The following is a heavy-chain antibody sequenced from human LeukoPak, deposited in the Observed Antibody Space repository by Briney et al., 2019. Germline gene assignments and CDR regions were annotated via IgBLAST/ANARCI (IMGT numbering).Heavy chain of an antibody. Sequence: SGPTLVKPTQTLTLTCIFSGFSLYSSGLSVGWIRQPPGKALEWLSLIYWHGDKRYSPSLKTRVTITRDTSKNQVVLTMTNMDPLDTATYYCVHGQGFGSGDYFDYWGQGTLVTVTS. V-gene: IGHV2-5*01. CDR1: GFSLYSSGLS. CDR2: IYWHGDK. CDR3: VHGQGFGSGDYFDY. D-gene: IGHD3-10*01. J-gene: IGHJ4*02.